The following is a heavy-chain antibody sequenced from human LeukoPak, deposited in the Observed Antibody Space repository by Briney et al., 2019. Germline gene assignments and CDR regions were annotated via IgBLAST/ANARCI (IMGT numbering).Heavy chain of an antibody. D-gene: IGHD6-13*01. CDR1: GYTFTSYG. CDR2: ISAYNGNT. J-gene: IGHJ3*02. CDR3: ARDRGRIAAARPDAFDI. V-gene: IGHV1-18*01. Sequence: GASVKVSCKASGYTFTSYGISWVRQAPGQGLEWMGWISAYNGNTNYAQKLQGRVTMTTDTSTSTAYMELRSLRSDDTAVYYCARDRGRIAAARPDAFDIWGQGTIVTVSS.